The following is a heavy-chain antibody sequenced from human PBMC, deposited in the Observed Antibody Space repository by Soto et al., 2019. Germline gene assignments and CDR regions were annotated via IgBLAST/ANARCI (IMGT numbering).Heavy chain of an antibody. J-gene: IGHJ5*02. D-gene: IGHD6-13*01. V-gene: IGHV3-74*01. CDR3: ARKKIAAAGFDP. CDR2: INSDGSST. CDR1: GFTFSSYW. Sequence: GGSLRLSCAASGFTFSSYWMHWVRQAPGKGLVWVSRINSDGSSTSYADSVKGRFTISRDNAKNTLYLQMNSLRAEDTAVYYCARKKIAAAGFDPWGQGTLVTVSS.